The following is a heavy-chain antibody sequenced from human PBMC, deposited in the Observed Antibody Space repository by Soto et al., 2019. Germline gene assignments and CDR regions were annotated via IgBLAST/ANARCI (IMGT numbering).Heavy chain of an antibody. CDR2: ITPYNGNT. V-gene: IGHV1-18*01. Sequence: QVQLVQTGAEVKNPGASVKVSCQVSNYLFGAFGISWVRQAPGRGLEWMGWITPYNGNTHYAEKFQDRVTMTADKSTTTAYMEVRRLTSDDTAVYFCARISARPNDFDVWGQGTVVTVSS. CDR3: ARISARPNDFDV. CDR1: NYLFGAFG. J-gene: IGHJ3*01.